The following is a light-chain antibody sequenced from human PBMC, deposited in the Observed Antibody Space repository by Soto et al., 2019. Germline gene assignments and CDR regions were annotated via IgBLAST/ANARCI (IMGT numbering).Light chain of an antibody. Sequence: QSVLTQPPSASGTPGQRVTISCSGSSSNIGSDTVDWHQQLPGTAPKLLIYNNNQRPSGVPDRFAGSKSGTSASLAISGLQSEDEADYYCAAWDDSLNGWVFGGGTKLTVL. CDR2: NNN. J-gene: IGLJ3*02. V-gene: IGLV1-44*01. CDR1: SSNIGSDT. CDR3: AAWDDSLNGWV.